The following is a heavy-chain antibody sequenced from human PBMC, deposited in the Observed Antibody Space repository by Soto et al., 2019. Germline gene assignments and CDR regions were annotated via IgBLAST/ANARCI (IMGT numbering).Heavy chain of an antibody. V-gene: IGHV3-11*01. CDR1: GFTFSDYY. CDR2: LSSSGDTI. CDR3: ARVPAGQVFYWYFDV. J-gene: IGHJ2*01. Sequence: QVQLVESGGGLVQPGGSLRLSCAASGFTFSDYYMSWIRQAPGKGLEWVSFLSSSGDTISYADSVKGRFTISRDNAKNSLSLQMNSLRAEDTAVYYCARVPAGQVFYWYFDVWGRGTLVTVSS.